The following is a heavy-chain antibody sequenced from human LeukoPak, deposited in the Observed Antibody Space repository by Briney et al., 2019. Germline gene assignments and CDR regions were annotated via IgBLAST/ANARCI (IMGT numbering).Heavy chain of an antibody. CDR1: GFTFSDYY. CDR3: AREISGESTYYFDY. Sequence: PGGSLRVSCAASGFTFSDYYMSWIRQAPGKGLEWVSYISSSGSTIYYADSVKGRFTISRDNAKNSLYLQMNSLRAEDTAVYYCAREISGESTYYFDYWGQGTLVTVSS. J-gene: IGHJ4*02. D-gene: IGHD1-1*01. CDR2: ISSSGSTI. V-gene: IGHV3-11*01.